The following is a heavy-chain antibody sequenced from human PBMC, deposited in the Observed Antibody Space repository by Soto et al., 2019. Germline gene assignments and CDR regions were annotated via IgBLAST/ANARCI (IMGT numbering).Heavy chain of an antibody. CDR2: IYYSGST. V-gene: IGHV4-30-4*01. CDR3: AREGSHTPGYCSSTSCYLGWFDP. D-gene: IGHD2-2*01. CDR1: GGSISSGDYY. Sequence: PSETLSLTCTVSGGSISSGDYYWSGIRHPPGKGLEWIGYIYYSGSTYYNPSLKSRVTISVDTSKNQFSLKLSSVTAADAAVYYCAREGSHTPGYCSSTSCYLGWFDPWGQGTLVTVSS. J-gene: IGHJ5*02.